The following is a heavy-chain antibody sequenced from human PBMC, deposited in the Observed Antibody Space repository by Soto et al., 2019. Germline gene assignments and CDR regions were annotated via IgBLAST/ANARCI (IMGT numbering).Heavy chain of an antibody. CDR2: IQNDGSNT. Sequence: GGSLRLSCAASGFTFSNYGMHWVRQAPGKGLEWVAAIQNDGSNTHYADSVKGRFTVSRDNSKNMLYLQMNSLRVEDTAVYYCAKDTYYHDTSGYYVFDYWGQGTLVTVSS. V-gene: IGHV3-30*02. CDR1: GFTFSNYG. CDR3: AKDTYYHDTSGYYVFDY. D-gene: IGHD3-22*01. J-gene: IGHJ4*02.